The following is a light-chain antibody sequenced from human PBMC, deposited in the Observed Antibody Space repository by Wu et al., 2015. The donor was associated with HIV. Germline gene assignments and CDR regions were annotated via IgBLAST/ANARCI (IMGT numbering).Light chain of an antibody. CDR2: GAS. J-gene: IGKJ1*01. CDR3: QQYTVWLWT. V-gene: IGKV3-15*01. CDR1: QSISNN. Sequence: EIEMTQSPATLSVSPGERATLSCRASQSISNNLAWYQQKPGQAPRLLIHGASTRATGIPARFSGSGSGTEFTLTISSLQSEDFAVYFCQQYTVWLWTFGQGTKVE.